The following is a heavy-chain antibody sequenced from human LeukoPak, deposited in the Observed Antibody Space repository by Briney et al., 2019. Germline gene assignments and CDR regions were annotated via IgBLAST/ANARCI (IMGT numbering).Heavy chain of an antibody. CDR1: RFTFSDYY. CDR3: ARARYSGSYPFDP. D-gene: IGHD1-26*01. Sequence: GSLRLSCAASRFTFSDYYMSWIRQAPGKGLEWVSWISSSGSTIYYADSVKGRFTISRDNAKNSLYLQMNSLRADDTAVYFCARARYSGSYPFDPWGQGTLVTVSS. J-gene: IGHJ5*02. V-gene: IGHV3-11*01. CDR2: ISSSGSTI.